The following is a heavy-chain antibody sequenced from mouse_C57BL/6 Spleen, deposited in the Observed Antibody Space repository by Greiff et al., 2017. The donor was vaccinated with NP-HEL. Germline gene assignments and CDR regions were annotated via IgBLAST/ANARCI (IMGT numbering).Heavy chain of an antibody. Sequence: EVKLMESGPELVKPGASVQISCKASGYSFTGYYMPWVKQSHGNILAWIGYIYPYNGVSSYNQKFKGKATLTVDKSSSTAYMELRSLTSEDSAVYYCARHYPLPFDVWGTGTTVTVSS. V-gene: IGHV1-31*01. J-gene: IGHJ1*03. D-gene: IGHD5-5*01. CDR3: ARHYPLPFDV. CDR2: IYPYNGVS. CDR1: GYSFTGYY.